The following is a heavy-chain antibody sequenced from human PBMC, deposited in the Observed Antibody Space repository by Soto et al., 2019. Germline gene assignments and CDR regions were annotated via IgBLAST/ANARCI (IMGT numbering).Heavy chain of an antibody. CDR2: MSHSGGT. V-gene: IGHV4-34*01. CDR1: GGFVSSGSYY. D-gene: IGHD1-1*01. Sequence: QVQLQQWGAGLLKPSETLSLTCAVYGGFVSSGSYYWSWIRQPPGKGLEWIGEMSHSGGTHFNPSLKSRVTISVDTSKNQFSLKMSSETAADTALYYCARVARGTATTVVNAFDIWGPGTMVTVSS. CDR3: ARVARGTATTVVNAFDI. J-gene: IGHJ3*02.